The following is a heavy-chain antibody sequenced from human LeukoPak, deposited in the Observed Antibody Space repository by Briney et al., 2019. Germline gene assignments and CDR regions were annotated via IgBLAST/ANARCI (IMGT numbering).Heavy chain of an antibody. V-gene: IGHV3-23*01. CDR2: ISGSGGST. D-gene: IGHD3-3*01. J-gene: IGHJ4*02. CDR3: AKISFFTYYDFWSGYPIDY. CDR1: GFSFSTYA. Sequence: PGGSLTLSCAASGFSFSTYAMNWVRQSPGKGLEWVSAISGSGGSTYYADSVKGRFTISRDNSKNTLYLQMNSLRAEDTAVHYCAKISFFTYYDFWSGYPIDYWGQGTLVTVSS.